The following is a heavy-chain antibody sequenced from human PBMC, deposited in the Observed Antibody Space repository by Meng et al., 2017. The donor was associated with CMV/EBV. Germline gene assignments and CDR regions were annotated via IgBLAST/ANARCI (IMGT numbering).Heavy chain of an antibody. CDR1: GFTFSSYW. Sequence: GGSLRLSCAASGFTFSSYWMSWVRQAPGKGLEWVANIKQDGSEKYYVDSVKGRFTISRDNAKNSLYLQMNSLRAEDTAVYYCARDRRIVVVPAAMGGMDVWGQGTTVTVSS. CDR2: IKQDGSEK. V-gene: IGHV3-7*01. J-gene: IGHJ6*02. CDR3: ARDRRIVVVPAAMGGMDV. D-gene: IGHD2-2*01.